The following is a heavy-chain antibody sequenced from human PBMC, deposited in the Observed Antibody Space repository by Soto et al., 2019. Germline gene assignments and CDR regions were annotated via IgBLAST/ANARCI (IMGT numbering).Heavy chain of an antibody. CDR2: IYYSGST. J-gene: IGHJ4*02. V-gene: IGHV4-30-4*01. CDR1: GGSISSSNW. D-gene: IGHD2-21*01. CDR3: ARAKIGDNFDY. Sequence: SETLSLTCAVSGGSISSSNWWSWVRQPPGKGLEWIGYIYYSGSTYYNPSLKSRVTISVDASKNQFSLKLSSVTAADTAVYYCARAKIGDNFDYWGQGTLVTVSS.